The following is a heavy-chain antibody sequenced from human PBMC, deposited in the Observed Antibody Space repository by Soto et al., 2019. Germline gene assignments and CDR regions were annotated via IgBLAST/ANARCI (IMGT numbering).Heavy chain of an antibody. J-gene: IGHJ4*02. D-gene: IGHD7-27*01. CDR3: ARLRTGALPYFDY. Sequence: SETLSLTCTVSGGSISSYYWSWIRQPPGKGLEWIGYIYYSGSTNYNPSLKSRVTISVDTSKNQFSLKLSSVTAADTAVYYCARLRTGALPYFDYWGQGTLVTVSS. CDR1: GGSISSYY. V-gene: IGHV4-59*08. CDR2: IYYSGST.